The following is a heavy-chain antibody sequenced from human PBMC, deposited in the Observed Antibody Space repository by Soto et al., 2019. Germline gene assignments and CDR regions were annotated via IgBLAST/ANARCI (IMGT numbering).Heavy chain of an antibody. CDR3: ASGYSGYDLGY. D-gene: IGHD5-12*01. CDR1: GDSISSTIYY. J-gene: IGHJ4*02. CDR2: IFHSGST. Sequence: PSETLSLTCAVSGDSISSTIYYWAWIRQPPGKGLEWIGTIFHSGSTHYNPSLKSRVTISVDTSKNQFSLRLSSVTAADTAIYYCASGYSGYDLGYWGQGTLVTVSS. V-gene: IGHV4-39*01.